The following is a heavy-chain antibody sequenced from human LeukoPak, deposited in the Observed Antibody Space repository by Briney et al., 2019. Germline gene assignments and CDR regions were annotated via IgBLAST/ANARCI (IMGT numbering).Heavy chain of an antibody. CDR1: GVSISSYD. J-gene: IGHJ4*02. D-gene: IGHD3-22*01. V-gene: IGHV4-59*01. Sequence: SETLSLTCTVSGVSISSYDWSWIRQPPGKGLEWIGYIYYSGSTNYNPSLKSRVTISVDTSKNQFSLKLSSVTAADTAVYYCARAYYDSSGLTFDYWGQGTLVTVSS. CDR3: ARAYYDSSGLTFDY. CDR2: IYYSGST.